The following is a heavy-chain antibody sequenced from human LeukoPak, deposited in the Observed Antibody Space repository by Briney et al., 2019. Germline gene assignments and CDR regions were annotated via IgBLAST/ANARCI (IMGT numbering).Heavy chain of an antibody. D-gene: IGHD2-8*01. CDR2: ISGDGGST. Sequence: GGSLRLSCAASGFIFDDYAMHWVRQAPGKGLEWVSLISGDGGSTFADSVRGRFTISRDNSKNSLSLQMNSLTTEDTALYYCAKEEYSHTTNYFDNWGRESWSPSPQ. V-gene: IGHV3-43*02. CDR3: AKEEYSHTTNYFDN. J-gene: IGHJ4*02. CDR1: GFIFDDYA.